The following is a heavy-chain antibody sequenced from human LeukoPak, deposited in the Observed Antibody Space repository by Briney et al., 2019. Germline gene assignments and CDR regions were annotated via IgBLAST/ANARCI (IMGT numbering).Heavy chain of an antibody. D-gene: IGHD3-10*01. CDR1: GYTFTSYY. V-gene: IGHV1-46*01. CDR2: INPSGGST. Sequence: ASVKVSCKASGYTFTSYYMHWVRQAPGQGLEWMGIINPSGGSTSYAQKFQGRVTMTRNTSINTAYMELSSLRSEDTAVYYCARENYYGSRSPDYWGQGTLVTVSS. CDR3: ARENYYGSRSPDY. J-gene: IGHJ4*01.